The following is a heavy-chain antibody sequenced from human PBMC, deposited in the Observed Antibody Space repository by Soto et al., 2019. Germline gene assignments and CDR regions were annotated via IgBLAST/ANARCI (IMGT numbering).Heavy chain of an antibody. CDR2: IIPIFGTA. CDR1: GGTCISDA. V-gene: IGHV1-69*06. CDR3: ASGRNSAGGDFFDY. D-gene: IGHD2-21*02. Sequence: SGKVSGRASGGTCISDAISWVRQAPGQGLEWMGGIIPIFGTADYAQKFQGRVTITADKSTSTSYMELSSLRSEDTAVYSCASGRNSAGGDFFDYWGQGTLVTVSS. J-gene: IGHJ4*02.